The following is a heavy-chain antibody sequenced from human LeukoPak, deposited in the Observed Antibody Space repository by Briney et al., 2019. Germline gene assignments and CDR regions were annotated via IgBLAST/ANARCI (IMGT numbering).Heavy chain of an antibody. CDR1: GGSISSGGYY. Sequence: SETVSLTCTVSGGSISSGGYYWSWIRQHPGKGLEWIGYIYYSGSTYYNPSLKSRLTISVDTSKNQFSLKLSSVTAADTAVYYCARGGYCSGGSCYLTWFDPWGQGTLVTVSS. V-gene: IGHV4-31*03. CDR2: IYYSGST. J-gene: IGHJ5*02. D-gene: IGHD2-15*01. CDR3: ARGGYCSGGSCYLTWFDP.